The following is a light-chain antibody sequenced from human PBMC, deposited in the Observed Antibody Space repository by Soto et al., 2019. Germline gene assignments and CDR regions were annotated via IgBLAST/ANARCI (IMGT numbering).Light chain of an antibody. V-gene: IGKV3-20*01. CDR1: QSVTADY. CDR3: LQYGIPLWT. Sequence: EIALTQSPCTLSLSPGERATLSSRASQSVTADYLAWYQQKPGQAPRLLIYAASIGATGIPDRFSGSGSGTDFTLTISRLEPVDSAVYYCLQYGIPLWTFGQGTKVEIK. CDR2: AAS. J-gene: IGKJ1*01.